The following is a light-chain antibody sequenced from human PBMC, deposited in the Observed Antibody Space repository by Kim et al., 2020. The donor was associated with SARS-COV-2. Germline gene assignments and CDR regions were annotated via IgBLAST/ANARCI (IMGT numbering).Light chain of an antibody. CDR2: INSDGSN. J-gene: IGLJ2*01. Sequence: QPVLTQSPSASASLGASVKLTCTLRSGHSSYAIAWHQQQPEKGPRYLMKINSDGSNNKGDGVPERFSGSSSGAERYLTISSLQSEDEADYYCQTWGTGIQDVVFGGGTQLTVL. CDR1: SGHSSYA. CDR3: QTWGTGIQDVV. V-gene: IGLV4-69*01.